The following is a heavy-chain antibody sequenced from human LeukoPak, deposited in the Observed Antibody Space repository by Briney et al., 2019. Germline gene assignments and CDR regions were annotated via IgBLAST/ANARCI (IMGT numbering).Heavy chain of an antibody. Sequence: SGGSLRLSCAASGFTFSSYAMSWVRQAPGKGLEWVSAISGSGGSTYYADSVKGRFTISRDNSKNTLYLQMNSLRAEDTAVYYCAKKNGYNPVWSAFDIWGQGTMVTVSS. D-gene: IGHD5-24*01. CDR1: GFTFSSYA. V-gene: IGHV3-23*01. CDR2: ISGSGGST. CDR3: AKKNGYNPVWSAFDI. J-gene: IGHJ3*02.